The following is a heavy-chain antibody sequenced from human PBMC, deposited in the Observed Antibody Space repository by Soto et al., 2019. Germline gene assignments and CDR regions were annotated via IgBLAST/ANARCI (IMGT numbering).Heavy chain of an antibody. V-gene: IGHV1-18*01. CDR3: AREENCSGGTCYSEYFHH. D-gene: IGHD2-15*01. CDR2: ISAYDGKT. Sequence: GASVKVSCKTSGYTFNTYGINWVRQAPGQGLELMGWISAYDGKTTYAQNFQGRVTMTRDTSTTTIYMELSSLRSDDTAIYYCAREENCSGGTCYSEYFHHWGQGTLVTVSS. CDR1: GYTFNTYG. J-gene: IGHJ1*01.